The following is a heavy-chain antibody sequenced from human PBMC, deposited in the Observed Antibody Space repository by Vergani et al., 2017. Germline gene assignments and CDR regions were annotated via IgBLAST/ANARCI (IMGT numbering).Heavy chain of an antibody. J-gene: IGHJ4*02. D-gene: IGHD6-6*01. CDR1: GFTVSSNN. CDR3: TTHIFIAALRDY. Sequence: EVQLVESGGGLVQPGGSLRLSCAASGFTVSSNNMSWVRQAPGKGLEWVGRIKSKTDGGTTDYAAPVKGRFTISRDDSKNTLYLQMNSLKTEDTAVYYCTTHIFIAALRDYWGQGTLVTVSS. CDR2: IKSKTDGGTT. V-gene: IGHV3-15*01.